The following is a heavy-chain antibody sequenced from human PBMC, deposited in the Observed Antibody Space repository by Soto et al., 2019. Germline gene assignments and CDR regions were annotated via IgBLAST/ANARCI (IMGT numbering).Heavy chain of an antibody. D-gene: IGHD3-10*01. CDR2: IIPIFGTA. CDR3: ARSQLWFGEFFDAFDI. V-gene: IGHV1-69*13. Sequence: SVKVSCKASGGTFSSYAISWVRQAPGQGLEWMGGIIPIFGTANYAQKFQGRVTITADESTSTAYMELSSLRSEDTAVYYCARSQLWFGEFFDAFDIWGQGTMVTVSS. CDR1: GGTFSSYA. J-gene: IGHJ3*02.